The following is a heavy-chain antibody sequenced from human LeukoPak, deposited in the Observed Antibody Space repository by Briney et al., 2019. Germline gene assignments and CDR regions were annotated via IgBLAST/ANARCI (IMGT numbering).Heavy chain of an antibody. J-gene: IGHJ6*02. Sequence: PGGSLRLSCAASGFTFSSYGMHWVRQAPGKGLEWVAVISYDGSNKYYADSVKGRFTISRDNSKNTLYLQMNSLRAEDTAVYYCARTLRPGSSNGYYYGMDVWAKGPRSPSP. CDR2: ISYDGSNK. CDR1: GFTFSSYG. CDR3: ARTLRPGSSNGYYYGMDV. D-gene: IGHD2-8*01. V-gene: IGHV3-30*03.